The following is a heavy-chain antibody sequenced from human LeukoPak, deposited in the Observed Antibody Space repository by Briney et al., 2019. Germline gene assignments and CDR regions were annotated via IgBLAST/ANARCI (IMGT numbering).Heavy chain of an antibody. CDR1: GFTFSSYN. J-gene: IGHJ4*02. CDR3: AKGDSSSWAPDY. D-gene: IGHD6-13*01. CDR2: IRGSGGST. Sequence: GGSLRLSCTASGFTFSSYNMNWVRQAPGKGLEWVSAIRGSGGSTYYADSVKGRFTISRDNSKNTLYLQMNSLRAEDTAVYYCAKGDSSSWAPDYWGQGTLVTVSS. V-gene: IGHV3-23*01.